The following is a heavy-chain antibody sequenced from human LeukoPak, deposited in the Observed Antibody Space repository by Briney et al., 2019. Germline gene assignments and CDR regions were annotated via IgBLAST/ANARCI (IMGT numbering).Heavy chain of an antibody. CDR3: TRDVRDEYTSGWYPIGY. J-gene: IGHJ4*02. V-gene: IGHV3-21*01. Sequence: GGSLRLSCAASGFSFSTYSMNWVRQAPGKGLEWVSSISSGGRYVYYADSVKGRFTISGDNAKNSLYLQMNSLRAEDTAVYYCTRDVRDEYTSGWYPIGYWGQGTLVTVSS. D-gene: IGHD6-19*01. CDR1: GFSFSTYS. CDR2: ISSGGRYV.